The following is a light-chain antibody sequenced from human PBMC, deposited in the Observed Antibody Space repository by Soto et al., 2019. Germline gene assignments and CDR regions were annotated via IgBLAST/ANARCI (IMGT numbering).Light chain of an antibody. CDR3: QQYYGTTFT. CDR1: QSVLYSADNKNY. V-gene: IGKV4-1*01. Sequence: DIVMTQSPDSLAVSLGERATINCKSSQSVLYSADNKNYLAWYQQKPGQHPKLLIYWASTRESGVPDRFSGSVSGTDFATTISTLQAEDVAVYYCQQYYGTTFTFGGGTKVEIK. J-gene: IGKJ4*01. CDR2: WAS.